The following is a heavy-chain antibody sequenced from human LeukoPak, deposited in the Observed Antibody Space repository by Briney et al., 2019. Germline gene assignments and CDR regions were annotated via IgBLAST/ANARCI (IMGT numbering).Heavy chain of an antibody. V-gene: IGHV3-7*01. CDR1: GFTFSDYY. D-gene: IGHD3-10*01. Sequence: PGGSLRLSCAASGFTFSDYYMSWIRQAPGKGLEWVANIRQDGSEKYYVDSVKGRFTISRDIAKKSLYLQMNSLRAEDTAVYYCARLSAMVRGPEDIYYFEYWGQGTLVTVSS. J-gene: IGHJ4*02. CDR2: IRQDGSEK. CDR3: ARLSAMVRGPEDIYYFEY.